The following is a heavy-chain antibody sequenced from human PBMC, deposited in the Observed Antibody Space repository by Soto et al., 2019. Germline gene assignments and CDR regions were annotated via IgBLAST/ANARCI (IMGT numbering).Heavy chain of an antibody. CDR3: AKDYWPPRYFDN. J-gene: IGHJ4*02. CDR2: VSDNGGRT. V-gene: IGHV3-23*01. Sequence: GWLRRPGRATGCTFINYGVRWVRQAPGKGLEWVSAVSDNGGRTRYADSVKCRFTIARDNSQNTLYLQMLSLRADDTAIYNCAKDYWPPRYFDNWGQGTLVTAPQ. CDR1: GCTFINYG. D-gene: IGHD2-8*02.